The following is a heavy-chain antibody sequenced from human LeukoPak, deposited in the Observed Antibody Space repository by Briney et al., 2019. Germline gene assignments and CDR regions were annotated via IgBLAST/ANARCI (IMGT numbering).Heavy chain of an antibody. CDR2: INHSGST. V-gene: IGHV4-34*01. D-gene: IGHD2-15*01. CDR3: ARNLRGYCSGGSCYHFDY. CDR1: GGSFSGYY. Sequence: SETLSLTCAVHGGSFSGYYWSWIRQPPGKGLEWIGEINHSGSTNYNPSLKSRVTISVDTSKNQFSLKLSSVTAADTAVYYCARNLRGYCSGGSCYHFDYWGQGTLVTVSS. J-gene: IGHJ4*02.